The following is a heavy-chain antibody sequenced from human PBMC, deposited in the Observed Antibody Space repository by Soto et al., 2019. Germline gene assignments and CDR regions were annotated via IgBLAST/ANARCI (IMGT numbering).Heavy chain of an antibody. Sequence: GESLKISCKGSGYSFTSYWIGWVRQMPGKSLEWMGIIYPGDSDTRYSPSFQGQVTISADKSISTAYLQWSSLKASDTAMYYCARVGAYCSRGSCYSGYWFDPWGQGTLVTVSS. V-gene: IGHV5-51*01. D-gene: IGHD2-15*01. J-gene: IGHJ5*02. CDR2: IYPGDSDT. CDR1: GYSFTSYW. CDR3: ARVGAYCSRGSCYSGYWFDP.